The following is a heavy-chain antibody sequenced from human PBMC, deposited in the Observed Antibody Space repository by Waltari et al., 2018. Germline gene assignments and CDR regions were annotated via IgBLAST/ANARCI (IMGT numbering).Heavy chain of an antibody. CDR3: AEAGLYVRDYYYDYSMGV. J-gene: IGHJ6*02. V-gene: IGHV3-23*01. Sequence: EVQLLESGGGLVQPGGSLRLSCAASGCTFSSYAMSWVRQAPGKGLKWVSSISGSGAAIYYADSVKGRFTISRDNSKDTLYLQMISLRAEDTAVYYCAEAGLYVRDYYYDYSMGVWGQGTTVTVSS. D-gene: IGHD3-16*01. CDR1: GCTFSSYA. CDR2: ISGSGAAI.